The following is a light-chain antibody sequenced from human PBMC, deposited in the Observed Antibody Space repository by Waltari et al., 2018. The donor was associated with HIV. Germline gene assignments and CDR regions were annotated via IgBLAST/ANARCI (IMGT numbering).Light chain of an antibody. CDR2: EVT. J-gene: IGLJ1*01. CDR1: RSNVGGDDL. V-gene: IGLV2-23*02. Sequence: QSALTQPASVSGSPGPSITLSCTGTRSNVGGDDLVSWYQQHPGEAPKLIIYEVTKRPSGVSNRFSGSKSGNTASLTISGLQAEDEADYYCCSCPRSGIRYVFGTGTKVTVL. CDR3: CSCPRSGIRYV.